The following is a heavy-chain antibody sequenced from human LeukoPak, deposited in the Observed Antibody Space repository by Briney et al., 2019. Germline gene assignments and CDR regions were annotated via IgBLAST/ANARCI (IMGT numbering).Heavy chain of an antibody. D-gene: IGHD3-16*02. J-gene: IGHJ5*02. V-gene: IGHV3-23*01. CDR1: GFTFSDYY. Sequence: PGGPLRLSCAASGFTFSDYYMSWIRQAPGKGLEWVSAISGSGGSTYYADSVKGRFTISRDNSKNTLYLQMNSLRAEDTAVYYCAKDGVWGSYRNNWFDPWGQGTLVTVSS. CDR2: ISGSGGST. CDR3: AKDGVWGSYRNNWFDP.